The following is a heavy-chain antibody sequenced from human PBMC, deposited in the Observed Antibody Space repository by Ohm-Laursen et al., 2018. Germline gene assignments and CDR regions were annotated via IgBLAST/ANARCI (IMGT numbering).Heavy chain of an antibody. CDR2: INPNSGGT. V-gene: IGHV1-2*02. J-gene: IGHJ4*02. CDR3: ATRTGGYDD. D-gene: IGHD5-12*01. CDR1: GYTFTGHY. Sequence: SVKVSCKASGYTFTGHYMPWVRQAPGHGLEWMGWINPNSGGTNYAQKFQGRVTMTRDTSISTAYMELSRLRSDDTAVYYCATRTGGYDDWGQGTLVTVSS.